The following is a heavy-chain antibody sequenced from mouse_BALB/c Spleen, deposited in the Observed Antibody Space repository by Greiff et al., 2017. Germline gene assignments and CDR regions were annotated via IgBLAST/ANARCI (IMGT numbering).Heavy chain of an antibody. D-gene: IGHD1-1*01. J-gene: IGHJ1*01. CDR3: ARGITTVVEGGYFDV. Sequence: QVQLQQSAAELARPGASVKMSCKASGYTFTSYTMHWVKQRPGQGLEWIGYINPSSGYTEYNQKFKDKTTLTADKSSSTAYMQLSSLTSEDSAVYYCARGITTVVEGGYFDVWGAGTTVTVSS. CDR1: GYTFTSYT. CDR2: INPSSGYT. V-gene: IGHV1-4*02.